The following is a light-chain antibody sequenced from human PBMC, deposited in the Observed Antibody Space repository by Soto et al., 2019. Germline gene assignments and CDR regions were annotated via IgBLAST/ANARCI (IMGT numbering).Light chain of an antibody. CDR3: QHYGSSPFT. V-gene: IGKV3-20*01. J-gene: IGKJ4*01. CDR1: QSVSSSY. CDR2: GAS. Sequence: EIVLTQSPGTLSLSPGEGATLSCRASQSVSSSYLAWYQQKPGQAPRLLIYGASSRATGIPDRFSVSGSGSDFTLSISSLEPEDFVVYYCQHYGSSPFTFGGGTKVEIK.